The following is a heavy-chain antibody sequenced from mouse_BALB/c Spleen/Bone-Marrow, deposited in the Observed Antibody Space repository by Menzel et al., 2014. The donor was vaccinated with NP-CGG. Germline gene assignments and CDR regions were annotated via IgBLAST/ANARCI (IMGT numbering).Heavy chain of an antibody. V-gene: IGHV1S29*02. CDR3: ARLGRDY. Sequence: EVKLEESGPELVKPGASVKISCKASGYTFTDYNMHWVKQSHGKSLEWIGYIYPYNGGTGYNQKFKSKATLTVDNSSSTAYMEHRSLTSEDSAVYYCARLGRDYWGQGTTLTVST. CDR2: IYPYNGGT. CDR1: GYTFTDYN. D-gene: IGHD4-1*01. J-gene: IGHJ2*01.